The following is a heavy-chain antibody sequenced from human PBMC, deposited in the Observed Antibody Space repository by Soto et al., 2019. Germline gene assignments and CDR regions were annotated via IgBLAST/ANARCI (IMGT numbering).Heavy chain of an antibody. D-gene: IGHD3-22*01. Sequence: SETLSLTCAVYGGSFSGSYWSWIRQPPGKGLEWIGEINHSGSTNYNPSLKSRVTISVDTSKNQFSLKLSSVTAADTAVYYCAGLYPYESSGYHLNYWGQGTQVTVSS. CDR3: AGLYPYESSGYHLNY. J-gene: IGHJ4*02. CDR2: INHSGST. V-gene: IGHV4-34*01. CDR1: GGSFSGSY.